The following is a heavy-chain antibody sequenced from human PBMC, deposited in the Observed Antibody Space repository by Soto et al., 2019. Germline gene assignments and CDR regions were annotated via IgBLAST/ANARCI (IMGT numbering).Heavy chain of an antibody. CDR2: INPDSGGT. D-gene: IGHD6-6*01. V-gene: IGHV1-8*02. CDR1: GYTFTGYY. J-gene: IGHJ4*02. Sequence: ASVKVSCKASGYTFTGYYIHWVRQAPGQGLEWMGWINPDSGGTGYAQKFQGRVTMTRNTSISTAYMELSSLRSEDTAVYYCARGHSSKGIDYWGQGTLVTVSS. CDR3: ARGHSSKGIDY.